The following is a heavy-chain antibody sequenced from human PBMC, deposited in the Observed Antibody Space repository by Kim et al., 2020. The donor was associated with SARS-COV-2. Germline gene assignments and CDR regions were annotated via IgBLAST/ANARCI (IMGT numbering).Heavy chain of an antibody. D-gene: IGHD2-2*01. Sequence: SETLSLTCTVSGGSISSGGYYWIWIRQHPGKGLQWIGYIYYSGSTYYTPSLKSRVTISLDTSKNQFSLKLSSVTAADTAVYYCACSVVPAALYWYFDLWGRGTLVTVSS. CDR2: IYYSGST. CDR3: ACSVVPAALYWYFDL. J-gene: IGHJ2*01. CDR1: GGSISSGGYY. V-gene: IGHV4-31*03.